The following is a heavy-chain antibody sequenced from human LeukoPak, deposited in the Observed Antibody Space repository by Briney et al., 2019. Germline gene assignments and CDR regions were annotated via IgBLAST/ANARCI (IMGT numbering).Heavy chain of an antibody. Sequence: GGSLRLSCAASGFTFTSYAVTWVRQAPGKGLEWVSNISDSAGSTYYVDSVKGRFTISRDNSRNTVYVQMNSLRAEDTAVYYCAKLSLSFLSGYSGVEGYYMDVWGKGTTVTVSS. D-gene: IGHD3-3*01. J-gene: IGHJ6*03. CDR3: AKLSLSFLSGYSGVEGYYMDV. V-gene: IGHV3-23*01. CDR2: ISDSAGST. CDR1: GFTFTSYA.